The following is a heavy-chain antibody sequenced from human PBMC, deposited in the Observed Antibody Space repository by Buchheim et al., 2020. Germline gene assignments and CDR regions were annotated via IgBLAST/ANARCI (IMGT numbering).Heavy chain of an antibody. CDR3: ARQGHYGDYDN. D-gene: IGHD4-17*01. J-gene: IGHJ4*02. CDR2: IHYSGST. V-gene: IGHV4-59*08. CDR1: GGSISSYY. Sequence: QVQLQESGPGLVKPSETLSLTCTVSGGSISSYYWSWIRQPPGGGLECIAYIHYSGSTNYNPSLKSRVTISLATSTHQFPLTVSSVTAADTAVYYCARQGHYGDYDNWGQGTL.